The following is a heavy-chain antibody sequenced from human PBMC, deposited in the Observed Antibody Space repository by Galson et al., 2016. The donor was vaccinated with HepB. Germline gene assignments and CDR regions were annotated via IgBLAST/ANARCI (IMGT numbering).Heavy chain of an antibody. CDR3: VQGSTAPAV. D-gene: IGHD2-2*01. V-gene: IGHV3-23*01. CDR1: GFTFRNYG. Sequence: SLRLSCAASGFTFRNYGMTWVRQAPGKGLEVVSSISRSGDSTDYADSVKGRLTIPRDNSKNTLSLQMNSLTADDTAIYYCVQGSTAPAVWGKGTTVTVSS. CDR2: ISRSGDST. J-gene: IGHJ6*04.